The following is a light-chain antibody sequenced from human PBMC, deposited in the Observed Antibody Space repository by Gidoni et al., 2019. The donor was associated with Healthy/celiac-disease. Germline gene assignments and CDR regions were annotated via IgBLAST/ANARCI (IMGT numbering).Light chain of an antibody. V-gene: IGKV1-33*01. J-gene: IGKJ4*01. CDR2: DAS. Sequence: DIQMTQSPSSLSASVGDRVTITCQASQAISNYLNWYQQKPGKAPKLLIYDASNLATGAPSRFSGSESGTDFTFTISSLQPEDIATYYCQQYDNLPLTFGGXTKVEIK. CDR3: QQYDNLPLT. CDR1: QAISNY.